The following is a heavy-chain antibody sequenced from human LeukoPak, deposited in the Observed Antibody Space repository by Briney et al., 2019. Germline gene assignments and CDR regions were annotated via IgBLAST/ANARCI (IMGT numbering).Heavy chain of an antibody. CDR3: AKKVGDSSGYIDY. D-gene: IGHD3-22*01. CDR2: IYSGGST. CDR1: GFTVSSNY. Sequence: GGSLRLSCAASGFTVSSNYMSWVRQAPGKGLEWVSVIYSGGSTYYADSVKGRFTISRDNSKNTLYLQMNSLRAEDTAVYYCAKKVGDSSGYIDYWGQGTLVSVSS. V-gene: IGHV3-53*05. J-gene: IGHJ4*02.